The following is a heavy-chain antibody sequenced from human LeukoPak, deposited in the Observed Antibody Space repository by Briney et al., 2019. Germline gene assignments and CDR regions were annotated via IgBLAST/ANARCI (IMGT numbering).Heavy chain of an antibody. CDR2: INHSGST. V-gene: IGHV4-34*01. CDR1: GGSFSGYY. J-gene: IGHJ4*02. D-gene: IGHD1-26*01. Sequence: SETLSLTCAVYGGSFSGYYRSWIRQPPGKGLERIGEINHSGSTNYNPSLKSRVTISVDTSKNQFSLKLSSVTAADTAVYYCARHVNSNGSPSDYWGQGTLVTVSS. CDR3: ARHVNSNGSPSDY.